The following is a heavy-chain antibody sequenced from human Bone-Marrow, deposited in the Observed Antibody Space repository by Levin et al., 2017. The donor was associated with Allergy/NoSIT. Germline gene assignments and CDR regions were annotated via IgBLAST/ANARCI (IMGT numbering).Heavy chain of an antibody. Sequence: SQTLSLTCAVSGGSISSGGYSWSWIRQPPGKGLEWIGYIYHSGSTYYNPSLKSRVTISVDRSKNQFSLKLSSVTAADTAVYYCARDAVAGTGKFDYWGQGTLVTVSS. D-gene: IGHD6-19*01. CDR2: IYHSGST. J-gene: IGHJ4*02. CDR1: GGSISSGGYS. V-gene: IGHV4-30-2*01. CDR3: ARDAVAGTGKFDY.